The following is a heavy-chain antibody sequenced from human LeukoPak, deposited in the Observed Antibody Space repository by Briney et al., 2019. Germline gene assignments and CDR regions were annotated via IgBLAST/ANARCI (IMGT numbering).Heavy chain of an antibody. J-gene: IGHJ6*02. CDR2: MNPNSGNT. CDR1: GYTFTSYD. D-gene: IGHD2-2*01. Sequence: ASVKVSCKASGYTFTSYDINWVRQATGQGLEWMGWMNPNSGNTGYAQEFQGRVTMTRNTSISTAYMELSSLRSEDTAVYYCARGLRDCSSTSCYVYYYYYGMDVWGQGTTVTVSS. V-gene: IGHV1-8*01. CDR3: ARGLRDCSSTSCYVYYYYYGMDV.